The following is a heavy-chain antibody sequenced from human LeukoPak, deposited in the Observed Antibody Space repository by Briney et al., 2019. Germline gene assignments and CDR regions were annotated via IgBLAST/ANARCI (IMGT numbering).Heavy chain of an antibody. Sequence: SETLSLACTVSGGSISSGGYYWSWIRQHPGKGLEWIGYIYYSGSTYYNPSLRSRVTISVDTSKNQFSLKLSSVTAADTAVYFCARRRVVVASTDGASGAFDIWGQGTMVTVSS. J-gene: IGHJ3*02. D-gene: IGHD2-15*01. CDR3: ARRRVVVASTDGASGAFDI. V-gene: IGHV4-31*03. CDR1: GGSISSGGYY. CDR2: IYYSGST.